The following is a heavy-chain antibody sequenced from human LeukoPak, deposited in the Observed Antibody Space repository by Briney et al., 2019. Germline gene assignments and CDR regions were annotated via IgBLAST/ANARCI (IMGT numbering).Heavy chain of an antibody. V-gene: IGHV4-34*01. CDR3: ARGGLQHYYGSGSHDY. Sequence: PSETLSLTCTVSGGSISGYYWSWIRQPPGKGLEWIGEINHSGRTNYNPSLKSRATISVDTSKNHFSLKLSSVTAADTAVYYCARGGLQHYYGSGSHDYWGQGTLVTVSS. J-gene: IGHJ4*02. CDR1: GGSISGYY. D-gene: IGHD3-10*01. CDR2: INHSGRT.